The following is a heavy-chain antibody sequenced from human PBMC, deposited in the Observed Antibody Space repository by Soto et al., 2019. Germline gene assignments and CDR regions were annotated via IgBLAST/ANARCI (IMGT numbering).Heavy chain of an antibody. CDR1: GGSISSRTSY. CDR2: IYYGGDS. Sequence: QVQLQESGPGLVKPSQTLSLTCTVSGGSISSRTSYWSWIRQHPGKGLEWTGYIYYGGDSFYNPSLKSRVTIAIDTSETHFSLKLNSVTAADTAVYFWAREGGGGVDCWGQGTLVTVAS. CDR3: AREGGGGVDC. V-gene: IGHV4-31*03. J-gene: IGHJ4*02. D-gene: IGHD1-26*01.